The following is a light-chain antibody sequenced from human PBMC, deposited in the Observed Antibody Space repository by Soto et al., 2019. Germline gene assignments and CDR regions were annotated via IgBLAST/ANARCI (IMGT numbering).Light chain of an antibody. CDR1: QTINDW. J-gene: IGKJ1*01. V-gene: IGKV1-5*03. CDR2: KTS. Sequence: DIQMTQSPSTLSASVGDRVTITCRASQTINDWLAWYQQKPGKAPMLLIYKTSSLESGVPSRFSGSGSGTEFTLTISGLKPEDFATYHCQHRNNYLWTFGQGTKVEIK. CDR3: QHRNNYLWT.